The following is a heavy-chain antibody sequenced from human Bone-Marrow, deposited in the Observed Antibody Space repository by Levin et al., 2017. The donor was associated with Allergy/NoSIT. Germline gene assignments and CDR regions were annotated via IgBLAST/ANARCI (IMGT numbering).Heavy chain of an antibody. CDR2: ISDSENV. V-gene: IGHV4-39*01. CDR3: ARRGSTYGDFDS. Sequence: SETLSLTCTVSGGSISTSVYQWVWIRQSPVKGLEWIGSISDSENVYYSPSLKSRVTLSVDTSDTSKNQFSLILRSVTAADTAVYSCARRGSTYGDFDSWGQGLLVTVSS. D-gene: IGHD3-10*01. J-gene: IGHJ4*02. CDR1: GGSISTSVYQ.